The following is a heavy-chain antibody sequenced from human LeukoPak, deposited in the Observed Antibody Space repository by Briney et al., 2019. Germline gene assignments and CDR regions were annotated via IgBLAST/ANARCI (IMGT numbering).Heavy chain of an antibody. V-gene: IGHV3-30*18. D-gene: IGHD1-26*01. CDR1: GFTFSSYG. CDR2: ISYDGSNK. CDR3: AKDPLGIVGVYYFDY. J-gene: IGHJ4*02. Sequence: PGGSLRLSCAASGFTFSSYGMHWVRQAPGKGLEWVAVISYDGSNKYYADSVKGRFTISRDNSKNTLYLQMNSLRAEDTAVYYCAKDPLGIVGVYYFDYWGQGTLVTVSS.